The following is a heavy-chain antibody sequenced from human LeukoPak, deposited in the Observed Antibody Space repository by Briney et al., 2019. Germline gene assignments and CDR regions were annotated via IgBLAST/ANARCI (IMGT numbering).Heavy chain of an antibody. CDR1: GGSISSGDYY. V-gene: IGHV4-30-4*08. Sequence: PSETLSLTCTVSGGSISSGDYYWSWIRQPPGKGLDWIGYIYYSGSTYYNPSLKSRVTISVDTSKNQFSLKLSSVTAADTAVYYCARSRAAGQEHDAFAIWGQGTMVTVSS. D-gene: IGHD6-13*01. CDR3: ARSRAAGQEHDAFAI. J-gene: IGHJ3*02. CDR2: IYYSGST.